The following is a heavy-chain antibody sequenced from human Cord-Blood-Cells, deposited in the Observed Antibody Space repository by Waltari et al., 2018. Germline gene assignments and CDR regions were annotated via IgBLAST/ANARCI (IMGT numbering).Heavy chain of an antibody. CDR3: ARPRIVGATRAFDI. Sequence: QVQLQQWGAGLLKPSETLSLTCAVYGGSFSGYYWSWIRQPPGKGLELIGEINNSGSTNYNPSLKSRVTISVDTSKNQFSLKLSSVTAADTAVYYCARPRIVGATRAFDIWGQGTMVTVSS. D-gene: IGHD1-26*01. CDR1: GGSFSGYY. V-gene: IGHV4-34*01. J-gene: IGHJ3*02. CDR2: INNSGST.